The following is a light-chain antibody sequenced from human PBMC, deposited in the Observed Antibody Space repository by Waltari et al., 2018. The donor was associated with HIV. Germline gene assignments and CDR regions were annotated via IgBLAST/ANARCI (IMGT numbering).Light chain of an antibody. Sequence: DIQVTQSPSSLSASVGDTVTIPCRASQRMTTYLNWYQQKPGKAPRLLIYGASSLENGVPSRFSGSESATDFTLTITNLQPEDFATYYCQQSYVSPPWTFGQGTKVELK. J-gene: IGKJ1*01. CDR3: QQSYVSPPWT. V-gene: IGKV1-39*01. CDR1: QRMTTY. CDR2: GAS.